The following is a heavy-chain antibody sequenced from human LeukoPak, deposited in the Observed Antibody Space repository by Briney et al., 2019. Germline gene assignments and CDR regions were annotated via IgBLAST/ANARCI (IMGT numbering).Heavy chain of an antibody. D-gene: IGHD1-26*01. Sequence: SQTLSLTCTVSGGSISSGDYYWIWIRQPPGKGLEWTGYIYYTGNTYYNPSLKSRVTISVDTSKNQFSLKLSSVTTAGTAVYFCARGLIRCSGGCWWPRFADWGQGTLVTVSS. V-gene: IGHV4-30-4*01. CDR1: GGSISSGDYY. CDR3: ARGLIRCSGGCWWPRFAD. CDR2: IYYTGNT. J-gene: IGHJ4*02.